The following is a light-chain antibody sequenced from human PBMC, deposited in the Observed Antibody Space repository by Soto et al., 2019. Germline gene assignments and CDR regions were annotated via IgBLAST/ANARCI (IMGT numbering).Light chain of an antibody. J-gene: IGKJ4*01. Sequence: EIVMTQSPATLSVSPGEGATLSCRASQSVSSNLAWYQQKPGQAPRLLIYGASTRATGIPARFSGSGSGTEFTLTIDSLQSDDFAVYLCQQYRNWPLTFGGGTKVEIK. CDR2: GAS. V-gene: IGKV3-15*01. CDR3: QQYRNWPLT. CDR1: QSVSSN.